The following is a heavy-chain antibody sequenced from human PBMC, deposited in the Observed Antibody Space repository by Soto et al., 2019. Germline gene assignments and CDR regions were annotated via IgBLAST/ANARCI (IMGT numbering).Heavy chain of an antibody. V-gene: IGHV4-59*01. D-gene: IGHD3-16*02. CDR1: GGSISSYY. CDR2: IYYSGST. CDR3: ARDQPYDYIWGSYRYRGWYFDL. Sequence: QVQLQESGPGLVKPSETLSLTCTVSGGSISSYYWSWIRQPPGKGLEWIGYIYYSGSTNYNPSLKSRVTISVDTSKNQFSLKLSSVTAADPAVYYCARDQPYDYIWGSYRYRGWYFDLWGRGTLVTVSS. J-gene: IGHJ2*01.